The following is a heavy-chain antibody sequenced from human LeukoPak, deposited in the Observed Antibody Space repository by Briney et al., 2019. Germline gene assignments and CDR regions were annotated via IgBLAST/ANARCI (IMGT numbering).Heavy chain of an antibody. CDR2: IYSGGNT. CDR3: AFYGDYENY. CDR1: GFTFSSYA. D-gene: IGHD4-17*01. V-gene: IGHV3-66*02. J-gene: IGHJ4*02. Sequence: GGSLRLSCAASGFTFSSYAMSWVRQAPGKGLDCVSVIYSGGNTYYADSVKGRFTISRDSSKNTLYLQMNSLRAEDTAVYYCAFYGDYENYWGQGTPVTVSS.